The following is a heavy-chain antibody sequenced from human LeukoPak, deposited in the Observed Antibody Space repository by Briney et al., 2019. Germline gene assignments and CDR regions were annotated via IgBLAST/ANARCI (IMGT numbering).Heavy chain of an antibody. J-gene: IGHJ3*02. CDR1: GGSISSGGYY. V-gene: IGHV4-31*03. CDR2: IYYSGST. Sequence: PSETLSLTCTVSGGSISSGGYYWSWIRQHPGKGLEWIGYIYYSGSTYYNPSLKSRVTISVDTSKNQYSLKLSSVTAADTAVYYCARDMVRGPIDIWGQGTMVTVSS. D-gene: IGHD3-10*01. CDR3: ARDMVRGPIDI.